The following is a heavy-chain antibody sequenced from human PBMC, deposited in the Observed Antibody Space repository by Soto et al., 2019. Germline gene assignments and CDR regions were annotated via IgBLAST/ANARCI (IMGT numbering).Heavy chain of an antibody. CDR1: GGSISSGGYY. CDR2: IYYSGST. CDR3: ARVVIITFGGVTEDSWFDS. D-gene: IGHD3-16*01. Sequence: QVQLQESGPGLVKPSQTLSLTCTVSGGSISSGGYYWSWIRQHPGKGLEWIGYIYYSGSTYYNPSLTVRVTISVDASKTQSSLTLSSVTAADTAVYFCARVVIITFGGVTEDSWFDSWGQGTLVTVSS. V-gene: IGHV4-31*03. J-gene: IGHJ5*01.